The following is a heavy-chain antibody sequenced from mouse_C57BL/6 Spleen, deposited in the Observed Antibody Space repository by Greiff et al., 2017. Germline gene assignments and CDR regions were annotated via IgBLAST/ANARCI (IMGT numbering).Heavy chain of an antibody. CDR2: ISDGGSYT. J-gene: IGHJ2*01. D-gene: IGHD2-2*01. Sequence: EVMLLQSGGGLVKPGGSLKLSCAASGFTFSSYAMSWVRQTPEKRLEWVATISDGGSYTYYPDNVKGRFTISRDTAKNNLYLQRSHLKSEDTAMYYCARDLGYDDGYRGQGTTLTVS. V-gene: IGHV5-4*01. CDR3: ARDLGYDDGY. CDR1: GFTFSSYA.